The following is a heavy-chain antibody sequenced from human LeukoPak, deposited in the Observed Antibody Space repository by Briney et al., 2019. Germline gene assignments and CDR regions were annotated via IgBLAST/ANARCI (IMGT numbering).Heavy chain of an antibody. CDR2: IRYDGSNK. CDR1: GFTFSSYG. Sequence: QTGGSLRLSCAACGFTFSSYGMHWVRQAPGKGLAWVAFIRYDGSNKYYADSVKGRFPISRDNSKNTLYLQMNSLRAEDTAVYYCAKDEGFTIPSWGQGTLVTVSS. CDR3: AKDEGFTIPS. J-gene: IGHJ5*02. V-gene: IGHV3-30*02. D-gene: IGHD3-3*01.